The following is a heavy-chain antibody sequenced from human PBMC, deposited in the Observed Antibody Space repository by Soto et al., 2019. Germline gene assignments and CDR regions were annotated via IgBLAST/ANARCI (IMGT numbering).Heavy chain of an antibody. CDR3: ARDFGVPAANPSAQYYYYGMDV. D-gene: IGHD2-2*01. CDR1: GFTVSSNY. J-gene: IGHJ6*02. Sequence: EVQLVESGGGLVQPGGSLRLSCAASGFTVSSNYMSWVRQAPGKGLEWVSLIYSGGSTYYADSVKGRFTISRHNSKNTLYLQMNSLRAEDTAVYYCARDFGVPAANPSAQYYYYGMDVWGQGTTVTVSS. CDR2: IYSGGST. V-gene: IGHV3-53*04.